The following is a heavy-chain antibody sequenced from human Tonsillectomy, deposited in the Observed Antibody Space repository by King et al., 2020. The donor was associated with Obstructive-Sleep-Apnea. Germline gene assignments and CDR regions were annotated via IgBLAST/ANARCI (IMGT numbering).Heavy chain of an antibody. CDR2: IKQDGSEK. J-gene: IGHJ5*02. V-gene: IGHV3-7*01. CDR3: AMSPPITMVRGVISNWFDP. Sequence: VQLVESGGGLVQPGGSLRLSCAASGFTFSSYWMSWVRQAPGKGLEWVANIKQDGSEKYYVDSVKGRFTISRDNAKNSLYLQMNSLRAEDTAVYYCAMSPPITMVRGVISNWFDPWGQGTLVTVSS. CDR1: GFTFSSYW. D-gene: IGHD3-10*01.